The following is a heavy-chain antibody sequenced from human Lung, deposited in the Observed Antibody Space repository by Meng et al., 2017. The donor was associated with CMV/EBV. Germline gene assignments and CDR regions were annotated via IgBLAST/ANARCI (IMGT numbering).Heavy chain of an antibody. Sequence: SXTXSLXXTVYGGSISGYDWSWIRQSPGKGLEWIGEINHRGSTNYNPSLKSRLTISVYTSKNQFSLKLNSVTAADTAVNYCARGATSVPMRVVVIAADSEAYDTWXQGTXVTVAS. CDR2: INHRGST. CDR1: GGSISGYD. J-gene: IGHJ5*02. V-gene: IGHV4-34*01. CDR3: ARGATSVPMRVVVIAADSEAYDT. D-gene: IGHD3-22*01.